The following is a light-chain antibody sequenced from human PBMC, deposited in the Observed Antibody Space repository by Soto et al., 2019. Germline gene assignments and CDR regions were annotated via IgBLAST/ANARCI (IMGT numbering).Light chain of an antibody. CDR1: QSVSSN. J-gene: IGKJ1*01. CDR3: QQYNNWWT. V-gene: IGKV3-15*01. Sequence: EIVMTQSPATLSVSPGERATLSCRASQSVSSNLAWYQQKPGQAPRLLIYGASTRATGIPARFSGSGSATEFTLTISSLQSEDFAVYYGQQYNNWWTFGQGTKVEIK. CDR2: GAS.